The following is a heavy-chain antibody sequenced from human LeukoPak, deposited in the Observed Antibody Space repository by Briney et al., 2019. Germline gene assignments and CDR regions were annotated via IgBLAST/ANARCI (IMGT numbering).Heavy chain of an antibody. CDR2: IYYSGST. CDR3: ARPNLDAFDI. Sequence: SETLSLTCTVSGGSISSYYWSWIRQPSGKGLEWIGYIYYSGSTNYNPSLKSRVTISVDTSKNQFSLKLSSVTAADTAVYYCARPNLDAFDIWGQGTMVTVSS. CDR1: GGSISSYY. V-gene: IGHV4-59*08. J-gene: IGHJ3*02.